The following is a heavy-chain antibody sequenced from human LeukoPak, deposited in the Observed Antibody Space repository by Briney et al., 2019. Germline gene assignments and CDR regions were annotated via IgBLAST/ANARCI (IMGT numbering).Heavy chain of an antibody. D-gene: IGHD4-11*01. Sequence: PGGSLRLSCAASGFTFSSYWMHWVRQAPGKGLEWVAVISYDGSNKYYADSVKGRFTIFRDNSKNTLYLQMNSLRAEDTAVYYCARHSMTTRGTPSDYWGQGTLVTVSS. CDR1: GFTFSSYW. CDR2: ISYDGSNK. V-gene: IGHV3-30*03. J-gene: IGHJ4*02. CDR3: ARHSMTTRGTPSDY.